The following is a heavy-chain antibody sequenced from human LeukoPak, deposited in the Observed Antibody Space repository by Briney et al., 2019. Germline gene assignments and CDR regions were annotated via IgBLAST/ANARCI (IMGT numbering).Heavy chain of an antibody. J-gene: IGHJ3*02. CDR1: GFTFSSYS. V-gene: IGHV3-15*01. CDR3: TTVTVGADAFDI. D-gene: IGHD1-26*01. Sequence: TGGSLRLSCAASGFTFSSYSMNWVRQAPGKGLEWVGRIKSKTDGGTTDYAAPVKGRFSISRDDSKNTLYLQMNSLKTEDTAVYYCTTVTVGADAFDIWGQGTMVTVSS. CDR2: IKSKTDGGTT.